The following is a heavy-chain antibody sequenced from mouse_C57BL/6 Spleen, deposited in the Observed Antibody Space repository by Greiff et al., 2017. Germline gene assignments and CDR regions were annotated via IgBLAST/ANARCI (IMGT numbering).Heavy chain of an antibody. CDR2: INPGSGGT. CDR3: ARSRDGRGYFDY. Sequence: VQLQQSGAELVRPGTSVKMSCKASGYAFTNYLIEWVKQRPGQGLEWIGVINPGSGGTNYNEKFKGKAPLTADKSSSTSYMQLSSLTSEDSAVYFCARSRDGRGYFDYWGQGTTLTVSS. D-gene: IGHD1-1*01. CDR1: GYAFTNYL. V-gene: IGHV1-54*01. J-gene: IGHJ2*01.